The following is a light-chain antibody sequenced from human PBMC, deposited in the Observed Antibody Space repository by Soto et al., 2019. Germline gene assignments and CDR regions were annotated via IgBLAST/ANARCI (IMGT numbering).Light chain of an antibody. CDR2: DVS. CDR1: SSDVGHYKL. V-gene: IGLV2-23*02. CDR3: CSYAGSSTLL. J-gene: IGLJ2*01. Sequence: QSVLTQPASVSGSPGQSITISCTGTSSDVGHYKLVSWYQQHPGKAPKLMIFDVSKRPSGVSPRFSGSKSGNRASLTISGLQTDDEADYYCCSYAGSSTLLFGGGTKLTVL.